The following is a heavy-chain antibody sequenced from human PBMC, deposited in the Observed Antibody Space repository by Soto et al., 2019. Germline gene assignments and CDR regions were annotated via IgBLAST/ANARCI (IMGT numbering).Heavy chain of an antibody. CDR3: ATDLPGGEDDHYGMDV. V-gene: IGHV3-23*01. J-gene: IGHJ6*02. CDR2: LSVSGGST. D-gene: IGHD2-21*01. Sequence: PGWSLRLSCASSVITLMNYAMSWVRQTPGKGLEWVSGLSVSGGSTYYADSVKGRFTISRDTSKNTLYLQMNSLRAEDTAVYYCATDLPGGEDDHYGMDVWGQGTTVTVSS. CDR1: VITLMNYA.